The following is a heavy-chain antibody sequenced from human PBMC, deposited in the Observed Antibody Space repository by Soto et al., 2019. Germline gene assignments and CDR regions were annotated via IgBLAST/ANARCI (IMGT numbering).Heavy chain of an antibody. J-gene: IGHJ4*02. CDR2: INAGNGNT. V-gene: IGHV1-3*01. CDR1: GYTFTSYA. D-gene: IGHD5-12*01. CDR3: ATPIVAFY. Sequence: GASVQVSCTASGYTFTSYAIHWVRQAPGQRLEWMGWINAGNGNTKYSQKFQGRVIITRDTSAGTAYMELRSLRSEDTAVYYCATPIVAFYWGQGTLVTVSS.